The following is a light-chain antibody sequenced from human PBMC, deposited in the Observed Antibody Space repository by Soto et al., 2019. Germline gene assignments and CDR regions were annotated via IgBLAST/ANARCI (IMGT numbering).Light chain of an antibody. V-gene: IGKV3-11*01. J-gene: IGKJ1*01. CDR2: AAS. CDR1: RTVTSS. CDR3: QQRHNWPRT. Sequence: EIVLTQSPATLSLSPGERATLSCRASRTVTSSLAWYQQKPGQAPRLLIYAASNRATGIPARFSGSGSGTDFTLTISSLEPEDFAVYYCQQRHNWPRTFGQGTKVEVK.